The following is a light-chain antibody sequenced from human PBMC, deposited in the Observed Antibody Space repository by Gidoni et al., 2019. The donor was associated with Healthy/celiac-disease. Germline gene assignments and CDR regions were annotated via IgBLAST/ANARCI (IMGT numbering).Light chain of an antibody. Sequence: DIVLTQSPATLSLSPGERATLACRASQSVSSYLAWYQQKPGQAPSLLIYDASNRATGIPARCSGSGSGTDFTLSISSLEPEDFAVYYCQQRSNWPPRTFGGGTKVEIK. CDR1: QSVSSY. CDR2: DAS. CDR3: QQRSNWPPRT. J-gene: IGKJ4*01. V-gene: IGKV3-11*01.